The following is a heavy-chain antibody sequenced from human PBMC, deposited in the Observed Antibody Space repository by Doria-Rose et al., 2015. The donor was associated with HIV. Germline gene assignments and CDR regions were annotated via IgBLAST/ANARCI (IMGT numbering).Heavy chain of an antibody. Sequence: QVTLKESGLVLVKPTETLTLTCTVSGVSLSSPGMGVSWIRQPPGKALEWLANIFSDDERSYKTSLKSRLTISRGTSKSQVVLTMTDMDPVDTATYYCARIKSSRWYHKYYFDFWGQGTLVIVSA. D-gene: IGHD6-13*01. J-gene: IGHJ4*02. V-gene: IGHV2-26*01. CDR1: GVSLSSPGMG. CDR2: IFSDDER. CDR3: ARIKSSRWYHKYYFDF.